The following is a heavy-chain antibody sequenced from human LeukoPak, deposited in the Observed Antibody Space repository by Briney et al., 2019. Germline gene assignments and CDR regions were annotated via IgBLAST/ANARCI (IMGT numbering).Heavy chain of an antibody. CDR3: TRVQAGRSGLMDV. V-gene: IGHV3-74*03. J-gene: IGHJ6*02. Sequence: PGGSLRLSCAASGFSLSGYWMHWVRQAPGKGLVLVSRISPEGSGTTYADSVKGRFTISRDTAKNTVYLQMNSLRDEDAAVYHCTRVQAGRSGLMDVWGRGTTVTVSS. CDR1: GFSLSGYW. CDR2: ISPEGSGT. D-gene: IGHD2-8*02.